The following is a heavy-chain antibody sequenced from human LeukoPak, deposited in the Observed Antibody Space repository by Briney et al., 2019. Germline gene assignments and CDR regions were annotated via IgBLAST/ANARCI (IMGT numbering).Heavy chain of an antibody. D-gene: IGHD6-19*01. V-gene: IGHV3-23*01. Sequence: PGGSLRLSCAASGFTFSSYDMGWVRQAPGKGLEWVSAISDSGTRTYYADSVRGRFTISRDKFKNTLYLHMNGLRAEDTAVYYCAKDSRRTSGWYYFDYWGQGTLVTVSS. CDR1: GFTFSSYD. CDR3: AKDSRRTSGWYYFDY. CDR2: ISDSGTRT. J-gene: IGHJ4*02.